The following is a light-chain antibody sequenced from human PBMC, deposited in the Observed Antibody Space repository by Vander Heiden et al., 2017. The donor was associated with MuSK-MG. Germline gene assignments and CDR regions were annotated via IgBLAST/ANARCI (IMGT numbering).Light chain of an antibody. CDR1: SSNIGNNY. CDR3: GTWDSSLSAGV. CDR2: EDN. Sequence: QSVLTQPPSVSAAPGQKVTIPCSGSSSNIGNNYVSWYQQLPGTAPKLLMYEDNKRPSGIPDRFSGSKSGTSATLGITGLQTGDEADYYCGTWDSSLSAGVFGGGTKLTVL. V-gene: IGLV1-51*02. J-gene: IGLJ2*01.